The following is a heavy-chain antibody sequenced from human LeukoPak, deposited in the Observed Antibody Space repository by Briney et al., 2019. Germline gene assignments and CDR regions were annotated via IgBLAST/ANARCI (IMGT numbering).Heavy chain of an antibody. CDR2: ISSSGSTI. V-gene: IGHV3-48*03. J-gene: IGHJ4*02. CDR1: GFTFSSYE. Sequence: ETGGSLRLSCAASGFTFSSYEMNWVRQAPGKGLEWVSYISSSGSTIYYADSVKGRFTISRDNAKNSLYLQMNSLRAEDTAVYYCAREGNYYDSSGYYYGFDYWGQGTLVTVSS. CDR3: AREGNYYDSSGYYYGFDY. D-gene: IGHD3-22*01.